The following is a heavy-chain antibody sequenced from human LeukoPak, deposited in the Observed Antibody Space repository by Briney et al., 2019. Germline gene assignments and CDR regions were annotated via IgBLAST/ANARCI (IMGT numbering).Heavy chain of an antibody. V-gene: IGHV5-51*01. Sequence: PGESLQISCQGSGYSFTSYWIGWVRQLPGKGLEWMGIIYPGDSDTRYSPSFQGQVTISADKSISTAYLQWSSLKASDTAMYYCARRNSPNDAFDIWGQGTMVTVSS. CDR2: IYPGDSDT. CDR3: ARRNSPNDAFDI. CDR1: GYSFTSYW. J-gene: IGHJ3*02. D-gene: IGHD1-1*01.